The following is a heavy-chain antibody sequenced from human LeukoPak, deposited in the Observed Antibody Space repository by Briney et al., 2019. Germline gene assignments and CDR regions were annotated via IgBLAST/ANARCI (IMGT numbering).Heavy chain of an antibody. CDR1: EFTFSSYE. D-gene: IGHD1-14*01. CDR2: ISSSSTSK. V-gene: IGHV3-48*01. Sequence: GGSLRLSCAASEFTFSSYEINWVRQAPGKGLEWVAYISSSSTSKYYADSMKGRFTISRDNSKNTLYLHINSLRAEDTAVYYCVKDNPLDYWGQGTLVIVSS. J-gene: IGHJ4*02. CDR3: VKDNPLDY.